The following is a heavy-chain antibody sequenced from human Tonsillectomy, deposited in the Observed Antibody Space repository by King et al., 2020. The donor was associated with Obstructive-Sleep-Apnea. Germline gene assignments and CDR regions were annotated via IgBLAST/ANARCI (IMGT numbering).Heavy chain of an antibody. Sequence: VQLVESGGDLVQPGGSLRLSCAASGFTFSNYAMSWVRQAPGKGLEWVSIISGGGDKTHHADTVKGRFSISRDNPKNTLYLQMRSLRAEDTAIYYCAKDFNGAFFDYWGHGTLVTVSS. CDR1: GFTFSNYA. CDR3: AKDFNGAFFDY. V-gene: IGHV3-23*04. CDR2: ISGGGDKT. J-gene: IGHJ4*01.